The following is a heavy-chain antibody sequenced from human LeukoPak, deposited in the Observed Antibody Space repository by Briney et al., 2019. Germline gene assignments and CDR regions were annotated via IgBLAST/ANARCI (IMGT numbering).Heavy chain of an antibody. Sequence: ASVKVSCKASGYTFTGYYMHWVRQAPGQGLEWMGRINPNSGGTNYAQKFQGRVTMTRDTSISTAYMELSRLRSDDTAVYYCARVRVVVARNAFDIWGQGTMVTVSS. V-gene: IGHV1-2*06. CDR1: GYTFTGYY. D-gene: IGHD2-15*01. CDR3: ARVRVVVARNAFDI. CDR2: INPNSGGT. J-gene: IGHJ3*02.